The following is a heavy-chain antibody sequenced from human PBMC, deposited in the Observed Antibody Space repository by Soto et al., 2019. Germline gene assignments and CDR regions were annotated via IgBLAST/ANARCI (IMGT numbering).Heavy chain of an antibody. Sequence: SETLSLTCAVYGGSFSGYYWSWIRQPPGKGLEWIGEINHSGSTNYNPSLKSRVTISVDTSKNQFSLKLSSVTAADTAVYYCARRHAGGYYDSSGYHTEYYFDYWGQGTLVTVSS. CDR1: GGSFSGYY. V-gene: IGHV4-34*01. CDR3: ARRHAGGYYDSSGYHTEYYFDY. D-gene: IGHD3-22*01. CDR2: INHSGST. J-gene: IGHJ4*02.